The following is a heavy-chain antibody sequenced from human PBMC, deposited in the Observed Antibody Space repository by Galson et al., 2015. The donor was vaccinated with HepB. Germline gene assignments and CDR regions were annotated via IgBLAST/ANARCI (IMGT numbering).Heavy chain of an antibody. J-gene: IGHJ4*02. CDR3: ARDLATVTTDAGY. Sequence: SVKVSCKASGGTFSSYAISWVRQAPGQGLEWMGGIIPIFGTANYAQKFQGRVTITADESTSTAYMELSSLRSEDTAVYYCARDLATVTTDAGYWGQGTLVTVSS. CDR1: GGTFSSYA. D-gene: IGHD4-17*01. CDR2: IIPIFGTA. V-gene: IGHV1-69*13.